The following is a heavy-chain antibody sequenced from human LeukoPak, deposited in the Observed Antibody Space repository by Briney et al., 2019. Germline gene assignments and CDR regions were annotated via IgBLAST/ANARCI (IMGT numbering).Heavy chain of an antibody. J-gene: IGHJ4*02. CDR2: INHSGST. CDR1: GGPFSGYY. Sequence: PSETLSLTCAVYGGPFSGYYWSWIRQPPGKGLEWIGEINHSGSTNYNPSLKSRVTISVDTSKNQFSLKLSSVTAADTAVYYCARGEDLAYCGGDCYPKFDYWGQGTLVTVSS. V-gene: IGHV4-34*01. D-gene: IGHD2-21*02. CDR3: ARGEDLAYCGGDCYPKFDY.